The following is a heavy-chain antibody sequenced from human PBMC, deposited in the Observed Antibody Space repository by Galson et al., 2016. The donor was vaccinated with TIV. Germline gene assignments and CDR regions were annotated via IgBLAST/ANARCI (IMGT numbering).Heavy chain of an antibody. CDR1: GGSISDGNYY. Sequence: SETLSLTCTVSGGSISDGNYYWSWIRQSSGKGLEWLGYVFSSGTTHYNPSVESRATIAIDTSKMQFYLRLNSVTTADTAIYFCARARVHPNDRYFDHWGQGALVTVSS. CDR2: VFSSGTT. V-gene: IGHV4-61*10. CDR3: ARARVHPNDRYFDH. D-gene: IGHD3-9*01. J-gene: IGHJ4*02.